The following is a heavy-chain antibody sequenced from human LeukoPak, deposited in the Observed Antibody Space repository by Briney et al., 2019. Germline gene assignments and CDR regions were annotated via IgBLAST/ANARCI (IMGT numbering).Heavy chain of an antibody. CDR3: AGAESLHRWSGEWDYYYYMDV. Sequence: GGSLRLSCAASGFTVSSNYMSWVRQAPGKGLEWVSVIYSGGSTYYADSVKGRFTISRDNSKNTLYLQMNSLRAEDTAVYYCAGAESLHRWSGEWDYYYYMDVWGKGTTVTVSS. CDR2: IYSGGST. V-gene: IGHV3-53*01. D-gene: IGHD3-10*01. J-gene: IGHJ6*03. CDR1: GFTVSSNY.